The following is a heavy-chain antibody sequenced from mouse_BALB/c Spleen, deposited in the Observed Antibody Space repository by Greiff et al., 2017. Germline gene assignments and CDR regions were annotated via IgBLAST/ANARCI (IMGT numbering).Heavy chain of an antibody. J-gene: IGHJ4*01. CDR3: ARHEDHGSSYDYAMDY. D-gene: IGHD1-1*01. Sequence: QVQLQQSGAELVKPGASVKLSCKASGCTFTEYIIHWVKQRSGQGLEWIGWFYPGSGSIKYNEKFKDKATLTADKSSSTVYMELSRLTSEDSAVYFCARHEDHGSSYDYAMDYWGQGTSVTVSS. CDR1: GCTFTEYI. V-gene: IGHV1-62-2*01. CDR2: FYPGSGSI.